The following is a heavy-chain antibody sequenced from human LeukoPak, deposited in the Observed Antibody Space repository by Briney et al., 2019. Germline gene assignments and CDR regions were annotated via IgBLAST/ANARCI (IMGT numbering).Heavy chain of an antibody. CDR2: IDAGKGDT. V-gene: IGHV1-3*01. CDR3: ARGSTSDWPLDH. J-gene: IGHJ4*02. CDR1: GYTFSDYA. Sequence: ASVNVTCKASGYTFSDYAMHRVRQAPGQRYERMGWIDAGKGDTRYSQKFQGRVTITRDTSASTAYIELRSLRSEDTAMYYCARGSTSDWPLDHWGQETLVTISS. D-gene: IGHD2-2*01.